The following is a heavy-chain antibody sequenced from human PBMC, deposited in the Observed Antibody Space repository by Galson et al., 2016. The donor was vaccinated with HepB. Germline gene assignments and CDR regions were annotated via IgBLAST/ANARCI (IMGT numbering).Heavy chain of an antibody. V-gene: IGHV4-4*09. CDR2: LYCGGST. J-gene: IGHJ4*02. Sequence: LSLTCNVSGGSISSYYWSWIRQSPGKGLEWIGYLYCGGSTNYNPSLKSRVAMSEDTSKKQFSLRLRSVTAADTAVYYCARSDPKSAPFDYWGQGILVTVSS. CDR3: ARSDPKSAPFDY. CDR1: GGSISSYY.